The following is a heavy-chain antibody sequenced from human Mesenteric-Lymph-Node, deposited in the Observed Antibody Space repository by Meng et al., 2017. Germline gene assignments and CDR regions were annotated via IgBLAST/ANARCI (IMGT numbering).Heavy chain of an antibody. CDR2: IWYDGSNK. Sequence: GGSLRLSCAASGFTFSSYGMHWVRQAPGKGLEWVAVIWYDGSNKYYADSVKGRFTISRDNSKNTLYLQMNSLRAEDTAVYYCARDGRAAAGTYWYFDLWGRGTLVTVSS. D-gene: IGHD6-13*01. CDR3: ARDGRAAAGTYWYFDL. V-gene: IGHV3-33*01. CDR1: GFTFSSYG. J-gene: IGHJ2*01.